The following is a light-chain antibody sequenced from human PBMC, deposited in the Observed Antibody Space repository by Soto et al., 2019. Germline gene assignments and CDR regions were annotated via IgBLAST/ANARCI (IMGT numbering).Light chain of an antibody. V-gene: IGLV2-8*01. CDR3: SSYAGSNNGV. J-gene: IGLJ2*01. Sequence: QSVLTQPPSAPGSPGQSVTISCTGTSSDVGGYNYVSWYQQHPGKAPKLMIYEVSKRPSGVPDRFSGSKSGNTASLTVSGLQAEDEADYYCSSYAGSNNGVFGGGTKVTVL. CDR1: SSDVGGYNY. CDR2: EVS.